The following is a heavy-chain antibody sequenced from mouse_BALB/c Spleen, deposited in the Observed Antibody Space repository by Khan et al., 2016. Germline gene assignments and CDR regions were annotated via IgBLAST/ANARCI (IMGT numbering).Heavy chain of an antibody. CDR2: ISSGGST. CDR1: GFTFSSYA. D-gene: IGHD2-2*01. V-gene: IGHV5-6-5*01. CDR3: AREDYGNDGDYFDY. Sequence: EVELVEPGGGLVKPGGSLKLSCAASGFTFSSYAMSWVRQTPEKRLEWVASISSGGSTYYPDSVKGRFTISRDNARNILNLQISSLRSEYTAMYYGAREDYGNDGDYFDYWGQGTTLTVSS. J-gene: IGHJ2*01.